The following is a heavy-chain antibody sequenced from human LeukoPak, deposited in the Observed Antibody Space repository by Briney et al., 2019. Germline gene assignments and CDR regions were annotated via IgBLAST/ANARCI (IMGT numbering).Heavy chain of an antibody. CDR2: IKEDGSEK. Sequence: GGSLRLSCAASGFTFSAYWMSWVRQAPGKGLEWVASIKEDGSEKYYVDSVKGRFTISRDNAKNSLYLQMNSLRAEDTAVYYCARRVRGFDAFDIWGQGTMVTVSS. CDR1: GFTFSAYW. J-gene: IGHJ3*02. CDR3: ARRVRGFDAFDI. V-gene: IGHV3-7*03.